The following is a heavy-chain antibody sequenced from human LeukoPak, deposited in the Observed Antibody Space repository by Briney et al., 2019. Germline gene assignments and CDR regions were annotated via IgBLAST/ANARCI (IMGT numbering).Heavy chain of an antibody. CDR1: GGSISSYY. CDR2: IYYSGST. Sequence: SETLSLTCTVSGGSISSYYWSWIRQPPGKGLEWIGYIYYSGSTNYNPSLKSRVTISVDTSKNQFSLKLSSVTAADTAVYYCARALMTYYYDSSGYYDLPHDYWGQGTLVTVSS. CDR3: ARALMTYYYDSSGYYDLPHDY. J-gene: IGHJ4*02. D-gene: IGHD3-22*01. V-gene: IGHV4-59*01.